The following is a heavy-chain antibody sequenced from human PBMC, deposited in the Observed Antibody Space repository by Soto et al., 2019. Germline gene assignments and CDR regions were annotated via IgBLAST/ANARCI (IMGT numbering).Heavy chain of an antibody. Sequence: ASVKVSCKASGYTFTSYGISWVRQAPGQGLEWMGWISAYNGNTSYAQKLQGRVTMTRDTSTSTVYMELSSLRSEDTAVYYCARYSGAFDIWGQGTMVTVSS. CDR1: GYTFTSYG. J-gene: IGHJ3*02. CDR3: ARYSGAFDI. D-gene: IGHD2-21*01. CDR2: ISAYNGNT. V-gene: IGHV1-18*01.